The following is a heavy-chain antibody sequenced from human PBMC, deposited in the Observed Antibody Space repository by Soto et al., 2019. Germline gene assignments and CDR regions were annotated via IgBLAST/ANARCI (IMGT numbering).Heavy chain of an antibody. CDR2: ISAYNGNT. D-gene: IGHD3-22*01. J-gene: IGHJ4*02. CDR3: ARVHGRWLFYSPDEYYFDY. CDR1: GYTFTSYG. V-gene: IGHV1-18*01. Sequence: QVQLVQSGAEVKKPGASVKVSCKASGYTFTSYGISWVRQAPGQGLEWMGWISAYNGNTNYAQKLQGRVTMTTDTSTSTADMELRSLRSDDTAVYYCARVHGRWLFYSPDEYYFDYWGQGTLVTVSS.